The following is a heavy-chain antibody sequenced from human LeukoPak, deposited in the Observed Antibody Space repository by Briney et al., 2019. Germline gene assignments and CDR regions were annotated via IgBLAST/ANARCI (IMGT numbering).Heavy chain of an antibody. CDR3: ASSYYDILTGSEAFDI. D-gene: IGHD3-9*01. J-gene: IGHJ3*02. V-gene: IGHV4-38-2*01. Sequence: PSETLSLTCAVSGYSISSGYYWGWIRRPPGKGLEWIGSIYHSGSTYYNPSLKSRVTISVDTSKNQFSLKLSSVTAADTAVYYCASSYYDILTGSEAFDIWGQGTMATVSS. CDR2: IYHSGST. CDR1: GYSISSGYY.